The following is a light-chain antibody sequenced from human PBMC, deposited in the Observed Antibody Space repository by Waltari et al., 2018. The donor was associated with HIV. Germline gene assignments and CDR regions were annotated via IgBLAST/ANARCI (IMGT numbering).Light chain of an antibody. V-gene: IGLV2-8*01. CDR3: SSYAGSDNYVV. Sequence: QSALTQPPSASGSPGQSVTISCTGTSRDIGAYEFVSWYQQHPGKAPKFIIFEVDQRPSGVPDRFSGSKSGNTASLTVSGLQAEDEAYYFCSSYAGSDNYVVFGGGTKLTVL. CDR2: EVD. CDR1: SRDIGAYEF. J-gene: IGLJ2*01.